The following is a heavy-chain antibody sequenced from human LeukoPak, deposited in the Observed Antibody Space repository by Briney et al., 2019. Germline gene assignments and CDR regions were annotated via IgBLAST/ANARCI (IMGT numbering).Heavy chain of an antibody. CDR3: AREVGMYFRYDYMDV. D-gene: IGHD2-2*01. CDR1: GDSISNYY. Sequence: SETPSLTCTVSGDSISNYYWSWIRQPAGKGLEWIGRIYTSGNNNYNPSLKSRVTISVDSSKNQFSLKLSSVTAADTAVYYCAREVGMYFRYDYMDVWGKGTTVTVSS. J-gene: IGHJ6*03. CDR2: IYTSGNN. V-gene: IGHV4-4*07.